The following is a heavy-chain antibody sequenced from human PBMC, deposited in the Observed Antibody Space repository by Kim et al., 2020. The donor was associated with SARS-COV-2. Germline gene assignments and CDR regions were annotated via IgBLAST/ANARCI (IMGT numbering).Heavy chain of an antibody. CDR1: GFTFSSYG. D-gene: IGHD6-6*01. Sequence: GGSLRLSCAASGFTFSSYGMHWVRQAPGKGLEWVAVIWYDGSNKYYADSVKGRFTISRDNSKNTLYLQMNSLRAEDTAVYYCARDETSDSSSSNEGGDYWGQGTLVTVSS. CDR2: IWYDGSNK. CDR3: ARDETSDSSSSNEGGDY. J-gene: IGHJ4*02. V-gene: IGHV3-33*08.